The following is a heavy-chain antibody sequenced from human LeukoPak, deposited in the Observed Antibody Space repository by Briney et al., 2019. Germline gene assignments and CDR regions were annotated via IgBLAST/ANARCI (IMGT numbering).Heavy chain of an antibody. Sequence: ASVKVSCKASGYTFTGYYMHWVRQAPGQGLEWMGWINPNSGGTNYAQKFQGRVTMTRDTSISTAYMELSRLRSDDTAVYYCASVDYGEANDAFDIWGQGTMVTVSS. V-gene: IGHV1-2*02. CDR3: ASVDYGEANDAFDI. CDR2: INPNSGGT. CDR1: GYTFTGYY. D-gene: IGHD4-17*01. J-gene: IGHJ3*02.